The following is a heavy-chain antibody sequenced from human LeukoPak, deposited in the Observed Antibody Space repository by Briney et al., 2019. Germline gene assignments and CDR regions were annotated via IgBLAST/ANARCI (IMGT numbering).Heavy chain of an antibody. D-gene: IGHD3-22*01. J-gene: IGHJ3*02. V-gene: IGHV2-5*01. CDR1: GLSLSTSGVG. CDR3: AHTQYYFDSGGVDDGFDI. CDR2: IYWNDEK. Sequence: ESGPTLVKPTQTLTLTCTLSGLSLSTSGVGEGWIRQPPGKALEWLALIYWNDEKRYSPSLKSRLTITKDTSKIQVVLAMTNMDPVDTATYYCAHTQYYFDSGGVDDGFDIWGQGTLVTVSS.